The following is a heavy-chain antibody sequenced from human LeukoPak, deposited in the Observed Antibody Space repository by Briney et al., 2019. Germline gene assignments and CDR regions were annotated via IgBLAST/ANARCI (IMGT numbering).Heavy chain of an antibody. CDR2: INNDGSRT. V-gene: IGHV3-74*01. CDR1: GFTFSDYW. CDR3: AREAGPTYYDILTGYFPYSSSWEFDY. Sequence: GGSLRLSCAASGFTFSDYWMHWVRLVPGKWLVWVSHINNDGSRTSYADSVKGRFTVSRDNANNTLFLQMNSLRAEDTAVYYCAREAGPTYYDILTGYFPYSSSWEFDYWGQGTLVTVSS. D-gene: IGHD3-9*01. J-gene: IGHJ4*02.